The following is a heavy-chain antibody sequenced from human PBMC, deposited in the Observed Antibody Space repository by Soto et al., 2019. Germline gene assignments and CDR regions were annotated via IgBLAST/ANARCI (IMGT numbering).Heavy chain of an antibody. D-gene: IGHD3-9*01. CDR1: GGSISSYY. CDR2: IYTSGST. J-gene: IGHJ3*02. CDR3: ARRLDDILTGSQMNAFDI. Sequence: SETLSLTCTVSGGSISSYYWSWIRQPAGKGLEWIGRIYTSGSTNYNPSLKSRVTMSVDTSKNQFSLKLSSVTAADTAVYYCARRLDDILTGSQMNAFDIWGQGTMVTVSS. V-gene: IGHV4-4*07.